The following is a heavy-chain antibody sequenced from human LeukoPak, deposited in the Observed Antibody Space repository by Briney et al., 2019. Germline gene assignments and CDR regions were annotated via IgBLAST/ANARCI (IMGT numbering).Heavy chain of an antibody. CDR1: GYIFTSYY. Sequence: GASVKVSCKASGYIFTSYYLHWVRQAPGQGPEWMGIINPSDGSTRFAQKFQGRVTMASDTPTSTVFMELSSLRSEDTAVYFCARGMSGYTEDPFDIWGQGTVVTVSS. D-gene: IGHD2-2*02. V-gene: IGHV1-46*01. J-gene: IGHJ3*02. CDR2: INPSDGST. CDR3: ARGMSGYTEDPFDI.